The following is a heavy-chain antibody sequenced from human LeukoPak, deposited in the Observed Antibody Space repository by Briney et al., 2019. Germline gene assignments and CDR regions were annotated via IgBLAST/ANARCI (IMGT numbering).Heavy chain of an antibody. CDR3: ATDRGWRTSGYYLYYFEY. CDR1: GFTFSSYW. V-gene: IGHV3-7*01. J-gene: IGHJ4*02. CDR2: IKQDGGEK. D-gene: IGHD3-22*01. Sequence: GGSLRLSCAASGFTFSSYWMSWVRQAPGKGLEWVAIIKQDGGEKNCVDSVKGRFTISRDNAKNSLYLQMNSLRAEDTAVYYCATDRGWRTSGYYLYYFEYWGQGTLVTYSS.